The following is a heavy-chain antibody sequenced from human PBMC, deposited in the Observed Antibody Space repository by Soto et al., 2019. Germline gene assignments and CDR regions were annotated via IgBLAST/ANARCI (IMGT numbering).Heavy chain of an antibody. Sequence: PSETLSLTCTVSGGSISSYYWSWIRQPPGKGLEWIGYIYYSGSANYNPSLKSRVTISVDTSKNQFSLKLSSVTAADTAVYYCARLSVRYCSSTSRFVLFDYWGQGNLVTVSS. D-gene: IGHD2-2*01. V-gene: IGHV4-59*08. CDR2: IYYSGSA. CDR3: ARLSVRYCSSTSRFVLFDY. J-gene: IGHJ4*02. CDR1: GGSISSYY.